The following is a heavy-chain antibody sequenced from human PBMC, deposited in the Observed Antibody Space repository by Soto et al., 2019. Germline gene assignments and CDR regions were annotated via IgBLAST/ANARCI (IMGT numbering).Heavy chain of an antibody. CDR2: VEYGGNT. CDR1: GGSIISSNYS. CDR3: ARHVRGAVAMNWFDP. Sequence: SETLSLTCTVSGGSIISSNYSWAWIRQPPGKGLEWIGSVEYGGNTYDNPSLRSRVALSGDTSNNQFSLKLSSVTAADTAMYFCARHVRGAVAMNWFDPWGQGTPVTVSS. J-gene: IGHJ5*02. V-gene: IGHV4-39*01. D-gene: IGHD3-10*02.